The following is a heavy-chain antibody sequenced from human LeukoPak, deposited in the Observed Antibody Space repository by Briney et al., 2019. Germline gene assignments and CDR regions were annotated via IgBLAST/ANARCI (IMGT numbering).Heavy chain of an antibody. CDR2: INHSGST. CDR3: ARGGKLLWLGEGRDAFDV. D-gene: IGHD3-10*01. CDR1: GGSFSGYY. Sequence: SETLSLTCAVYGGSFSGYYWSWIRQPPGKGLECIGEINHSGSTNYNPSLKSRVTISVDTSKNQFSLKLSSVTAADTAVYYCARGGKLLWLGEGRDAFDVWGQGTMVTVSS. J-gene: IGHJ3*01. V-gene: IGHV4-34*01.